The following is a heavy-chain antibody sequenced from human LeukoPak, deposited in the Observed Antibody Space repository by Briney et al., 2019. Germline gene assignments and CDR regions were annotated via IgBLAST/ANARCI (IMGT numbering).Heavy chain of an antibody. CDR2: VYYDGTS. CDR1: GGSINSHSYY. CDR3: VRHISTNTGYFDS. Sequence: SETLSLTCTVSGGSINSHSYYWGWIRQPPGKGLEWIGSVYYDGTSYSNPYLKSRVAVFVDTSRDQFSLDLSFVTAADTALYYCVRHISTNTGYFDSCGQGTLVSVSS. J-gene: IGHJ4*02. V-gene: IGHV4-39*01. D-gene: IGHD5-24*01.